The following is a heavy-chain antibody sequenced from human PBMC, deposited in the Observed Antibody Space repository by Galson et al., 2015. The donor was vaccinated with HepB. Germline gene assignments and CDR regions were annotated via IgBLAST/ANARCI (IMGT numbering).Heavy chain of an antibody. V-gene: IGHV3-30-3*01. Sequence: SLRLSCAASGFTFKKYTMHWVRQAPGKGLEWVAVISYDGSNKYYADSVKGRFTISRDNSGNTLFPQMDSLRVEDTAVYYCARDSSPLWFGELFSYWGQGTQVIVSS. D-gene: IGHD3-10*01. J-gene: IGHJ4*02. CDR3: ARDSSPLWFGELFSY. CDR1: GFTFKKYT. CDR2: ISYDGSNK.